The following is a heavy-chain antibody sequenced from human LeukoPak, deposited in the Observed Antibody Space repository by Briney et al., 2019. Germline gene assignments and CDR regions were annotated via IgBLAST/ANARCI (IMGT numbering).Heavy chain of an antibody. CDR3: ARQDYDFWSGYSNWFDP. CDR1: GGSISSSSYY. Sequence: PSETLSLTCTVSGGSISSSSYYWGWIRQPPGKGLEWIGSIYYSGSTYYNPSLKSRVTISVDTSKNQFSLKLSSVTAADTAVYYWARQDYDFWSGYSNWFDPWGQGTLVTVSS. CDR2: IYYSGST. V-gene: IGHV4-39*01. D-gene: IGHD3-3*01. J-gene: IGHJ5*02.